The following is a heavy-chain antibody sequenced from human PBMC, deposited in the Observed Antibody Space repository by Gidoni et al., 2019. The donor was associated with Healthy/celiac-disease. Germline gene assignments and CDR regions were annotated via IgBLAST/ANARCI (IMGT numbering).Heavy chain of an antibody. CDR2: INPSGGST. Sequence: QVQLVQSGAEVKKPGASVKVSCKASGYTFTSYYMHWVRQAPGQGLEWMGIINPSGGSTSYAQKFQGRVTMTRDTSTSTVYMELSSLRSEDTAVYYCASSGVTIFGVVPCLDYWGQGTLVTVSS. V-gene: IGHV1-46*03. CDR1: GYTFTSYY. J-gene: IGHJ4*02. D-gene: IGHD3-3*01. CDR3: ASSGVTIFGVVPCLDY.